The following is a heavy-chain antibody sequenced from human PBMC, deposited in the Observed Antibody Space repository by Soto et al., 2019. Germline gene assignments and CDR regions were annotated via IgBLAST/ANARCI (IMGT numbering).Heavy chain of an antibody. J-gene: IGHJ5*02. D-gene: IGHD4-17*01. CDR3: ARVLDYGDYSWFDP. CDR2: IYHSGST. CDR1: GYSISSGYY. Sequence: SETLSLTCAVSGYSISSGYYWGWIRHPPGKGLEWIGSIYHSGSTYYNPSLKSRVTISVDTSKNQFSLKLSSVTAADTAVYYCARVLDYGDYSWFDPWGQGTLVTVS. V-gene: IGHV4-38-2*01.